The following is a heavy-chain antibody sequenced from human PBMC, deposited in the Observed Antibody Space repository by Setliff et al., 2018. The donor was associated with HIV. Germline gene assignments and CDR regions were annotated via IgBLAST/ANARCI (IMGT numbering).Heavy chain of an antibody. CDR3: ARGLPSYYYESSGSLGWFDP. Sequence: PSETLSLTCTVSGGSVSSDNYYWSWIRQHPGKGLEWIGYIYYSGSTYYNPSLKSRLTISVDTSKNQFSLKLKYVTAADTAVYYCARGLPSYYYESSGSLGWFDPWGQVTLVTV. CDR2: IYYSGST. CDR1: GGSVSSDNYY. D-gene: IGHD3-22*01. V-gene: IGHV4-31*03. J-gene: IGHJ5*02.